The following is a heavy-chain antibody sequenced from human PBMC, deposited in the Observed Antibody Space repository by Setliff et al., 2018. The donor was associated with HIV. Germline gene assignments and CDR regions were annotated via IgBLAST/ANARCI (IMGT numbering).Heavy chain of an antibody. D-gene: IGHD3-16*02. Sequence: PSETLSLTCAVSGYSISSGYYWGWIRQPPGKGLEWIGSIYHTGNSHYNPSLKSRVTMSVDTSTSQFSLRLTSMTAADTAVYYCARAYYDHLWASYRFDYWGQGTLVTVSS. CDR3: ARAYYDHLWASYRFDY. V-gene: IGHV4-38-2*01. J-gene: IGHJ4*02. CDR2: IYHTGNS. CDR1: GYSISSGYY.